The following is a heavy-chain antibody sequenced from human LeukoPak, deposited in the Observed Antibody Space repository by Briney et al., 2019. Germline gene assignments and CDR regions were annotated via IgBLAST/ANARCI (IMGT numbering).Heavy chain of an antibody. V-gene: IGHV1-69*05. CDR1: GGTFSSYA. CDR2: IIPIFGTA. CDR3: ASSSYYYDSSGYYNFDY. Sequence: SVKVSCKASGGTFSSYAISWVRQAPGQGLEWMGRIIPIFGTANYAQKFQGRVTITTDESTSTAYMELSSLRSEDTAVYYCASSSYYYDSSGYYNFDYWGQGTLVSVSS. D-gene: IGHD3-22*01. J-gene: IGHJ4*02.